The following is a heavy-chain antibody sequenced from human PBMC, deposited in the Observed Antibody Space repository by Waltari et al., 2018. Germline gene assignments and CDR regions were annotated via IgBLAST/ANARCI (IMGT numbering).Heavy chain of an antibody. J-gene: IGHJ4*02. V-gene: IGHV5-51*03. Sequence: EVQLVQSGAEVKKPGESLKISCKGSGYSFTSYWIGWVRQLPGKGLEWMGIIYPGDSDTRYSPSFQGQVTISADKSISTAYLQWSSLKASDTAMYYCARRAPDSSGYYYHTDYWGQGTLVTVSS. CDR3: ARRAPDSSGYYYHTDY. CDR2: IYPGDSDT. CDR1: GYSFTSYW. D-gene: IGHD3-22*01.